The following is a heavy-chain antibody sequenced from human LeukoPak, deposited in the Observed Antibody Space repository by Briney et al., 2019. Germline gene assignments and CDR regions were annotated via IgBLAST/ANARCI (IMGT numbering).Heavy chain of an antibody. V-gene: IGHV3-53*01. CDR3: TIFGGTLFDY. CDR2: IYSGGST. J-gene: IGHJ4*02. CDR1: GFAFSSYA. D-gene: IGHD3-3*01. Sequence: GGSLRLSCAASGFAFSSYAMSWVRQAPGKGLEWVSVIYSGGSTYYADSVKGRFTISRDNSKNTLYLQMNSLRAEDTAVYYCTIFGGTLFDYWGQGTLVTVSS.